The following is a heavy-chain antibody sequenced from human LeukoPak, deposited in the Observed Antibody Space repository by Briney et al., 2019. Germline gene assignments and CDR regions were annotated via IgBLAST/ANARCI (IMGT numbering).Heavy chain of an antibody. CDR1: GYTFNNYG. J-gene: IGHJ6*03. CDR2: ISAYNGNT. D-gene: IGHD6-13*01. CDR3: AIVGQQLVNPLAKDYYYYYMDV. Sequence: GASVKVSCKASGYTFNNYGISWVRQAPGQGLEWMGWISAYNGNTNYAQKFQGRITMNTDTSTSKGYKELRSLRSDDTAVYYCAIVGQQLVNPLAKDYYYYYMDVWGKGTTVTVSS. V-gene: IGHV1-18*01.